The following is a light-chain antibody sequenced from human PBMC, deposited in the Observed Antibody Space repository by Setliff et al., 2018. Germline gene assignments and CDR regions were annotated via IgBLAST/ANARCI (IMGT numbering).Light chain of an antibody. J-gene: IGLJ1*01. CDR3: SSYASSINPYV. CDR2: EVT. Sequence: QSALTQPPSASGSPGQSLTISCTGTSNDVGAYNYVSWYQQHPGKAPKLMIYEVTKRPSGVPDRFSGSKSGNTASLTVSGLQGEDEADYYCSSYASSINPYVFGTGTKDTVL. CDR1: SNDVGAYNY. V-gene: IGLV2-8*01.